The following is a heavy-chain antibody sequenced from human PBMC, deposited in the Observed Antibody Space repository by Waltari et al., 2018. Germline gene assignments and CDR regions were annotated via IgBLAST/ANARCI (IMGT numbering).Heavy chain of an antibody. J-gene: IGHJ4*02. CDR3: VCSSGWYYFDY. CDR2: IYSGGST. D-gene: IGHD6-19*01. CDR1: GFTVSSTY. Sequence: EVQLVESGGGLVQPGGSLRLSCAASGFTVSSTYMSWVRQAPGKGLEWVSVIYSGGSTYYADSVKGRFTISRDNSKNTLYLQMISLRAEDTAVYYCVCSSGWYYFDYWGQGTLVTVSS. V-gene: IGHV3-66*01.